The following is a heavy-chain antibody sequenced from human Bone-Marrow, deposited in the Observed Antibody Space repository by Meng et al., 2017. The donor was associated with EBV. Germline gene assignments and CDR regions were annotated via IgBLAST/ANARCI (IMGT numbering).Heavy chain of an antibody. D-gene: IGHD2-15*01. J-gene: IGHJ5*02. Sequence: VQLGESGSEWKKPGASGKVSCKASGYTFTSYVMNWVRQAPGQGLEWMGWINTNTGNPTFAQGFTGRFVFSLDTSVSTAYLQISSLKAEDTAVYYCARARVLLWEGWFDPWGQGTLVTVSS. CDR3: ARARVLLWEGWFDP. CDR1: GYTFTSYV. V-gene: IGHV7-4-1*02. CDR2: INTNTGNP.